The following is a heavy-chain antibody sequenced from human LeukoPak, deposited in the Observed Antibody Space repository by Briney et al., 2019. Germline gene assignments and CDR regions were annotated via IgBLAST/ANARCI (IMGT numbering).Heavy chain of an antibody. J-gene: IGHJ4*02. D-gene: IGHD6-19*01. CDR1: GFTVSSNS. CDR2: LYTGGGA. CDR3: ARRDTTGWFHHFDY. V-gene: IGHV3-53*01. Sequence: GGSLRLSCAASGFTVSSNSMAWVRQTPGRGLGWVSILYTGGGANYADSVKGRFTISRDNSRNTLFLQMDSLRAEDTAVYYCARRDTTGWFHHFDYWGQGTLVTVSS.